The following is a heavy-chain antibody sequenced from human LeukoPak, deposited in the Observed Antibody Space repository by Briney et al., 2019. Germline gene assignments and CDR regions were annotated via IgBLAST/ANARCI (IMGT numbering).Heavy chain of an antibody. J-gene: IGHJ4*02. CDR3: ARDHY. CDR1: GFTVSGYA. CDR2: ISTSGGST. V-gene: IGHV3-23*01. Sequence: GSLRLSCAASGFTVSGYAMNWVRQAPGKGLEWVATISTSGGSTYYADFVKGRFTISRDNSKNTLYLQMNSLRAEDTAVYYCARDHYWGQGTLVTVSS.